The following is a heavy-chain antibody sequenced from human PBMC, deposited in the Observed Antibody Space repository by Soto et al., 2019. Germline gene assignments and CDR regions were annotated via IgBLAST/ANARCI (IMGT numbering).Heavy chain of an antibody. J-gene: IGHJ3*01. D-gene: IGHD3-3*02. Sequence: PGGSLRLSCEASGFACSNYAMAWVRQTPGEGPEWVSTIGGGDDIFYAESVKGRFIISRDDSRSTMYLQMDNLRVEDTAIYFCAKDSISYNGIYDVFDVWGQGTVVTVSS. CDR3: AKDSISYNGIYDVFDV. CDR1: GFACSNYA. CDR2: IGGGDDI. V-gene: IGHV3-23*01.